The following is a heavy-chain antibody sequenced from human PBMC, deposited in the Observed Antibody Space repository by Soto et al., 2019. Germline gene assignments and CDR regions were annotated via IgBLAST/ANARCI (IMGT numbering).Heavy chain of an antibody. CDR2: IFNSGST. Sequence: QVQLQESGPGLVKPSQTLSLICNVSGGSISSRDYFWSWIRQPPGKGLEWIGYIFNSGSTYYSPSLKSRVTISVDTSKNQFSLKLSSVTAADTAVYNCARGVVKGAAANRRGNYYGMDVWGQGTTVTVSS. D-gene: IGHD6-13*01. J-gene: IGHJ6*02. V-gene: IGHV4-30-4*01. CDR3: ARGVVKGAAANRRGNYYGMDV. CDR1: GGSISSRDYF.